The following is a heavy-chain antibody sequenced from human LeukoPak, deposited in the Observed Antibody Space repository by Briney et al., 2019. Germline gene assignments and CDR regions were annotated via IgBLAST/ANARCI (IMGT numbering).Heavy chain of an antibody. CDR1: GFTFSDYY. J-gene: IGHJ5*02. Sequence: GGSLRLSCAASGFTFSDYYMSWIRQAPGKGLEWVSYISSSGSTIYYADSVKGRFTISRDNAKNSLYPQMNSLRAEDTAVYYCARAKRVVPARFDPWGQGTLVTVSS. CDR2: ISSSGSTI. CDR3: ARAKRVVPARFDP. V-gene: IGHV3-11*01. D-gene: IGHD2-2*01.